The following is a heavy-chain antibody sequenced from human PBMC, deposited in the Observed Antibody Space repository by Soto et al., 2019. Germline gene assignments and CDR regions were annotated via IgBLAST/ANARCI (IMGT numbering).Heavy chain of an antibody. CDR1: GFTFSGYG. J-gene: IGHJ3*02. V-gene: IGHV3-33*01. Sequence: PGGSLRLSCAASGFTFSGYGMHWVRQAPGKGLEWVAVIWFDGSDKYYADSVKGRSTISRDNSKNTLYLQMNSLRADDSAVYYCARLYCSTTSCYSVGAFDIWGQGTMVTVSS. CDR3: ARLYCSTTSCYSVGAFDI. D-gene: IGHD2-2*01. CDR2: IWFDGSDK.